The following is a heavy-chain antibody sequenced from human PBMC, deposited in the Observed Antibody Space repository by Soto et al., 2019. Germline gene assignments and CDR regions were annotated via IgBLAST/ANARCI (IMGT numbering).Heavy chain of an antibody. Sequence: ASVKVSCKASGYTFTSYAMHWVRQAPGQRLEWMGWINAGNGNTKYSQKFQGRVTITRDTSASTAYMELSSLRSEDTAVYYCARGPSGSWCYYGMDVWGQGTTVTVSS. CDR3: ARGPSGSWCYYGMDV. CDR1: GYTFTSYA. D-gene: IGHD6-13*01. J-gene: IGHJ6*02. CDR2: INAGNGNT. V-gene: IGHV1-3*01.